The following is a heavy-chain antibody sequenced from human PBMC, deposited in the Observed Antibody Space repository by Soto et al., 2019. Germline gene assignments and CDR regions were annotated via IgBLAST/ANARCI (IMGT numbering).Heavy chain of an antibody. V-gene: IGHV3-7*03. CDR2: IKENGSEK. D-gene: IGHD3-22*01. CDR1: GFTFSSYW. CDR3: RGVYDSSGVYFHH. J-gene: IGHJ1*01. Sequence: DVQLVESGGGLVQPGESLRLSCAVSGFTFSSYWMTWVRQAPGKGLEWVASIKENGSEKRYVGSVTGRFTISRDNAENSLYLQMNDLRAEDTAVYYCRGVYDSSGVYFHHWGQGTLVTVSS.